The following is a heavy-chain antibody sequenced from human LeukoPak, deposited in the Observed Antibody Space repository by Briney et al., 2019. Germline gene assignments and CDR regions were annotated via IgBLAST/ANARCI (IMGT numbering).Heavy chain of an antibody. Sequence: SETLSLTCAVSGGSFSGYYWTWIRQPPGKGLEWIGEINHSGSANYNPSLKSRVTISLDTSRNQFSLKLTSVTAADTAVYYCARGQGTVTTHWGQGTLVTVSS. J-gene: IGHJ4*02. CDR2: INHSGSA. CDR1: GGSFSGYY. CDR3: ARGQGTVTTH. D-gene: IGHD4-17*01. V-gene: IGHV4-34*01.